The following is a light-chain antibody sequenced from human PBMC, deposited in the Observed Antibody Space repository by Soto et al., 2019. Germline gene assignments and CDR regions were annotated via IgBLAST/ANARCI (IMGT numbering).Light chain of an antibody. CDR3: QQYNSAPPFT. V-gene: IGKV1-27*01. CDR2: AAS. J-gene: IGKJ3*01. CDR1: QGISNY. Sequence: DIQMTQSPSSLSASVGDRVTITCRASQGISNYLAWYQQKPGKVPKLLIYAASTLQSGVPSRFSGSGSGTDFTLTISSLQPEDVATSYCQQYNSAPPFTFGPGTKVDIK.